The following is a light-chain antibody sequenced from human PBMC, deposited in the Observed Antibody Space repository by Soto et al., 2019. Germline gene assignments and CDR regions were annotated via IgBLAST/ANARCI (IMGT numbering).Light chain of an antibody. V-gene: IGLV2-14*03. CDR3: CSYTGSSTPVV. J-gene: IGLJ2*01. CDR2: DVS. CDR1: SSDVGGYNY. Sequence: QSVLTQPASVSGSPGQSITISCTGTSSDVGGYNYVSWYQQHPGKAPKLMIYDVSNRPSGVSNRFSGSKPGNTASLTISGLQAEDEADYYCCSYTGSSTPVVFGGGTKVTVL.